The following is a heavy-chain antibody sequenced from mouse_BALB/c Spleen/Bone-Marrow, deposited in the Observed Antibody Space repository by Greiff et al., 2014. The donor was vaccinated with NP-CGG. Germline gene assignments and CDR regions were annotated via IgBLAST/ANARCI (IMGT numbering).Heavy chain of an antibody. V-gene: IGHV1-75*01. D-gene: IGHD1-2*01. CDR2: IFPGNGST. J-gene: IGHJ2*01. Sequence: VQLQQSGAELVKPGASVKLSCKASGYTFTNYAINWVRQRPEQGLEWIGWIFPGNGSTNYNEKFKGKATLTTDKSSSTAYMQLSRLTSEDSAVYFCARSNSISTATDYWGQGTTLTVSS. CDR1: GYTFTNYA. CDR3: ARSNSISTATDY.